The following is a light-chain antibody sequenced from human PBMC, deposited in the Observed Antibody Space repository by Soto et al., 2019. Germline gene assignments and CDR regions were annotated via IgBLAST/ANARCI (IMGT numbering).Light chain of an antibody. Sequence: QSALTQPASVSGSPGQSITISCTGTSSDVGGYNYVSWYQQHPGKAPKLMIYDVSNRPSGVSNRFSGSKSGNTASLTISGLQDDEEADYYCSSDTSSSTHVVFGGGTQLTVL. J-gene: IGLJ2*01. CDR2: DVS. CDR1: SSDVGGYNY. CDR3: SSDTSSSTHVV. V-gene: IGLV2-14*01.